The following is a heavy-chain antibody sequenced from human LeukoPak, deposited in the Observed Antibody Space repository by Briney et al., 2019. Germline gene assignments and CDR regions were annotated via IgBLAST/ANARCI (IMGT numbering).Heavy chain of an antibody. CDR2: MSSSDDGR. Sequence: GGSLRLSCATSGFSFSSYAMSWVRQAPGKGLEWVSAMSSSDDGRYYAASVRGRFTISRDTSRSTLYLQMNSLRAEDAAVYYWAKGIGAAAGSFDHWGKGTLDPVSS. CDR3: AKGIGAAAGSFDH. D-gene: IGHD6-13*01. J-gene: IGHJ4*02. CDR1: GFSFSSYA. V-gene: IGHV3-23*01.